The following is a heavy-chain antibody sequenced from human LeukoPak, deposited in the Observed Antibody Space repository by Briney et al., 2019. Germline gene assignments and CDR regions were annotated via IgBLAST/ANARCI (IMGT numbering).Heavy chain of an antibody. Sequence: SETLSLTCTVSGGSISSSSYYWGWIRQPPGKGLEWIGSIYYSGSTYYNPSLKSRVTISVDTSKNQFSLKLSSVTAADTAVYYCARHWGHQGVLWFGELLDYYYGMDVWGQGTTVTVSS. D-gene: IGHD3-10*01. J-gene: IGHJ6*02. V-gene: IGHV4-39*01. CDR3: ARHWGHQGVLWFGELLDYYYGMDV. CDR2: IYYSGST. CDR1: GGSISSSSYY.